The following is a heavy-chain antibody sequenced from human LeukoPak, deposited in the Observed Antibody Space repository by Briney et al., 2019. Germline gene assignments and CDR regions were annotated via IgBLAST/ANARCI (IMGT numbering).Heavy chain of an antibody. Sequence: GASVKVSCKASGDTFSSYYMHWVRQAPGQGLEWMSIINPSGGSTTYAQKFQGRVTMTRDTSTSTVYMELSSLRSEDTAVYYCARGGVLRFLEHLDYWGQGTLVTVSS. D-gene: IGHD3-3*01. J-gene: IGHJ4*02. CDR2: INPSGGST. V-gene: IGHV1-46*01. CDR3: ARGGVLRFLEHLDY. CDR1: GDTFSSYY.